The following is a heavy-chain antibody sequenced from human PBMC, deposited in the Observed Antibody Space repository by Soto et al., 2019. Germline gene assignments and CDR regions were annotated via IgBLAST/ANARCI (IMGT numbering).Heavy chain of an antibody. Sequence: PSETLSLTCTVSGVSISNYYWSWIRQPLGKGLEWIGFIFYSGSTNYNPSLKSRVTISVDTSKRQFSLRLSSMTAADTAVYYCARHSGLNGWFDPWGPGTLVTVSS. D-gene: IGHD3-10*01. J-gene: IGHJ5*02. CDR2: IFYSGST. CDR3: ARHSGLNGWFDP. V-gene: IGHV4-59*01. CDR1: GVSISNYY.